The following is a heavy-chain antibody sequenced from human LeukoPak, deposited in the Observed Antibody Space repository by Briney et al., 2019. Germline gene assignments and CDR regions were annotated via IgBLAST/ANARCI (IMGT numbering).Heavy chain of an antibody. Sequence: PGGSLRLSCAASGFTFSSYGMHWVRQAPGKGLEWVAFIWYDGSNKYYADSVKGRFTISRDNSKNTLYLQMNSLRAEDTAVYYCAKDGVSIWGQGTLVTVSS. CDR1: GFTFSSYG. CDR3: AKDGVSI. CDR2: IWYDGSNK. V-gene: IGHV3-30*02. J-gene: IGHJ4*02. D-gene: IGHD6-13*01.